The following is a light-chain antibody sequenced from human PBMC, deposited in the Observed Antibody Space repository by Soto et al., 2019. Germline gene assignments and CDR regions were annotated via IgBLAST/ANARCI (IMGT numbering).Light chain of an antibody. Sequence: QSVLTQPPSASGTPGQRVTISCSGSTSNIGNNYGYWYQQHPGTAPKLLIYRNSQRPSGVPDRFSGSKSGTSASLAISGLQSEDEADYYGAAWDDSLSGPVFGGGTKLTVL. CDR2: RNS. V-gene: IGLV1-47*01. J-gene: IGLJ2*01. CDR1: TSNIGNNY. CDR3: AAWDDSLSGPV.